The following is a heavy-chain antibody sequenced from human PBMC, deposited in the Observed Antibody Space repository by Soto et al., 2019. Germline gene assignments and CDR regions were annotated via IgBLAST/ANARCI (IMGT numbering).Heavy chain of an antibody. CDR1: GYTFTSYG. J-gene: IGHJ3*02. Sequence: GASVKVSCKASGYTFTSYGIGWVRQAPGQGLEWMGWISAYNGNTNYAQKLQGRVTMTTDTSTSTAYMELRSLRSDDTAVYYCARGLFDWLSNDAFDIWGQGTMVTVSS. CDR2: ISAYNGNT. CDR3: ARGLFDWLSNDAFDI. V-gene: IGHV1-18*01. D-gene: IGHD3-9*01.